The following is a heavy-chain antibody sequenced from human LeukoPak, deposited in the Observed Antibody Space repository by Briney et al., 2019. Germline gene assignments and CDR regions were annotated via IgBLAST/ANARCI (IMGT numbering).Heavy chain of an antibody. CDR1: GFTFRNAW. CDR2: IKSKTDGGTT. D-gene: IGHD1-1*01. Sequence: GGSLRLSCAASGFTFRNAWMSWVRQAPGKGLEWVGLIKSKTDGGTTDYAAPVKGRFTISRDGSKNTLYLQMNSLKTEDTAVYYCTTVTIKVYWGQGTLVTVSS. V-gene: IGHV3-15*01. J-gene: IGHJ4*02. CDR3: TTVTIKVY.